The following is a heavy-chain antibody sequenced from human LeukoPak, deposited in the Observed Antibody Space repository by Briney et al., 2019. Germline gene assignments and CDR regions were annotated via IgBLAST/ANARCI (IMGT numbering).Heavy chain of an antibody. V-gene: IGHV4-34*01. Sequence: SETLSLTCAVYGGSFSGYSWSWIRQPPGKGLEWIGEINHSGSTNYTPSLKSRVTISLDTSKNQFSLKLSSVTAADTAVYYCARGRKGSGSYLPLTKFPDAFDIWGQGTMVTVSS. D-gene: IGHD3-10*01. CDR1: GGSFSGYS. J-gene: IGHJ3*02. CDR2: INHSGST. CDR3: ARGRKGSGSYLPLTKFPDAFDI.